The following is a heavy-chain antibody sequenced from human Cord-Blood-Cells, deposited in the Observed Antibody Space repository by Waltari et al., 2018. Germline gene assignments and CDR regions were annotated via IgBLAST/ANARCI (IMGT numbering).Heavy chain of an antibody. CDR2: IIPIFGTA. J-gene: IGHJ4*02. CDR3: ARAKEQQLGSFDY. V-gene: IGHV1-69*01. Sequence: QVQLVQSGAEVKKPGSSVKFSCKASGGTFSSYAISWVRQAPGQGLEWKGGIIPIFGTANSAQKFQGRVTITADESTSTAYMELSSLRSEDTAVYYCARAKEQQLGSFDYWGQGTLVTVSS. CDR1: GGTFSSYA. D-gene: IGHD6-13*01.